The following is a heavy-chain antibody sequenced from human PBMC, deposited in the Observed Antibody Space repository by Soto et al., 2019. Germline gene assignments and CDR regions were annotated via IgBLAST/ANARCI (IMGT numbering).Heavy chain of an antibody. Sequence: LSLTCTVPGGSISSGGAYWSWIRQYPGKDLEWIGYTHYSGTTYYNPSLKSRVTISLDTSENQFSLKLISVTAADAAVYYCASSITILGRVDYWGQGTLVTVSS. CDR3: ASSITILGRVDY. CDR2: THYSGTT. J-gene: IGHJ4*02. V-gene: IGHV4-31*03. D-gene: IGHD3-9*01. CDR1: GGSISSGGAY.